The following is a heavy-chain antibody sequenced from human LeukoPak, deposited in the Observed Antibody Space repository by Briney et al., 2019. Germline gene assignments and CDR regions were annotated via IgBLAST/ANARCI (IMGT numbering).Heavy chain of an antibody. V-gene: IGHV7-4-1*02. CDR2: INTNTGNP. J-gene: IGHJ4*02. CDR3: ARRRGIADF. Sequence: GASVKVSCKVSGYTLTTYGMNWVRQAPGQGLEWMGWINTNTGNPTYAQGFTGRFVFSLDTSVSTAYLQINSLEAEDSAVYYCARRRGIADFWGQGTLVTVSS. CDR1: GYTLTTYG.